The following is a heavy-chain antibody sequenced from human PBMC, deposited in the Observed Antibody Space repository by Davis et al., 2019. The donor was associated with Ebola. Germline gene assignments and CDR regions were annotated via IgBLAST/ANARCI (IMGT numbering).Heavy chain of an antibody. CDR3: ARGAKQWLHWFDP. J-gene: IGHJ5*02. CDR1: GGSFSGYY. D-gene: IGHD6-19*01. V-gene: IGHV4-34*01. Sequence: PSETLSLTCAVYGGSFSGYYWSWIRQPPGKGLEWIGEINHSGSTNYNPSLKSRVTISVDTSKNQFSLKLSSVTAADTAVYYCARGAKQWLHWFDPWGQGTLVTVSS. CDR2: INHSGST.